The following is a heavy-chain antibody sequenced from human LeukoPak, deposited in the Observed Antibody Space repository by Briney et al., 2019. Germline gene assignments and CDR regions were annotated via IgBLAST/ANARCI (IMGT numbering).Heavy chain of an antibody. CDR1: SGSFSGYY. CDR3: ARSRGIVVVPAAVVWFDP. CDR2: INHSGST. J-gene: IGHJ5*02. Sequence: SETLSLTCAVYSGSFSGYYWSWVRQPPGKGLEWIGEINHSGSTNYNPSLKSRVTISVDTSKNQISLKLSSVTAADTAVYYCARSRGIVVVPAAVVWFDPWGQGTLVTVSS. D-gene: IGHD2-2*01. V-gene: IGHV4-34*01.